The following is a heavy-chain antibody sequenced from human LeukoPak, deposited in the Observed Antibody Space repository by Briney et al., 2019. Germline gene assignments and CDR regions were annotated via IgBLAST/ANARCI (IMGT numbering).Heavy chain of an antibody. CDR1: GGSISSYY. V-gene: IGHV4-59*01. J-gene: IGHJ4*02. CDR2: IYYSGST. D-gene: IGHD6-13*01. CDR3: ARTLSSWYLYYFDY. Sequence: NASETLSLTCTVSGGSISSYYWSWIRQPPGKGLEWIGYIYYSGSTNYNPSLKSRVTISVDTSKNQFSLKLSSVTAADTAVYYCARTLSSWYLYYFDYWGQGTLVTVSS.